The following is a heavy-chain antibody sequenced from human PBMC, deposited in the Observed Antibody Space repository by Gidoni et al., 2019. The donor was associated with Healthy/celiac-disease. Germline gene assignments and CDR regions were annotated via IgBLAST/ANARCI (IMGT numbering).Heavy chain of an antibody. Sequence: EVQLVESGGGLVQPGGSLRLSCSASGFTFSSYAMHWVRQAPGKGLEYVSAISSNGGSTYYADSVKGRFTISRDNSKNTLYLQMSSLRAEDTAVYYCVKEDCSGGSCPDAFDIWGQGTMVTVSS. D-gene: IGHD2-15*01. CDR2: ISSNGGST. J-gene: IGHJ3*02. V-gene: IGHV3-64D*06. CDR1: GFTFSSYA. CDR3: VKEDCSGGSCPDAFDI.